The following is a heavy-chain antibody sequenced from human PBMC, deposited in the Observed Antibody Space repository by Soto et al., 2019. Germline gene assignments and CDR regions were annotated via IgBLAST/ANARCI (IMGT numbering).Heavy chain of an antibody. CDR2: ISNDGNNK. V-gene: IGHV3-30*18. CDR1: GFTFSIND. J-gene: IGHJ4*01. Sequence: QVQLVESGGGVVQPGRSLRLSCAASGFTFSINDMHWVRQAPGRGLEWVAVISNDGNNKYYADSVKGRFTLSRDNSKNMVYLQMDSLRVEDTAVYYCAKDHQTYNWDYLFDSWGPRTLVTVSS. D-gene: IGHD1-7*01. CDR3: AKDHQTYNWDYLFDS.